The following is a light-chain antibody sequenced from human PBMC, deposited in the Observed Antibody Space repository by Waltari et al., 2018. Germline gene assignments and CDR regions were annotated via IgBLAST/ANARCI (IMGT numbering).Light chain of an antibody. V-gene: IGKV1-16*02. Sequence: DIQMTQSPSSLSASVGERVTITCRASQGINNYLAWLQQKPGKAPKSLIFGASTLQSGVSSNGRGSGSGTDFTLTTNSLQPEDVATYYWQQYNFYPPTFGGGTTVE. CDR2: GAS. CDR3: QQYNFYPPT. CDR1: QGINNY. J-gene: IGKJ4*01.